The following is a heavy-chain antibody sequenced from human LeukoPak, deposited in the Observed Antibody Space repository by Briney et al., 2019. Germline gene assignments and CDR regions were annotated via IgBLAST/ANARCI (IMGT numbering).Heavy chain of an antibody. V-gene: IGHV4-61*01. CDR3: ARDGSGPQH. Sequence: SETLSLTCTVSGGSVSSGSYYWSWIRQPPGKGLEWIGYIYYSGSTNYNPSLKSRVTISVDTSKNQFSLKLSSVTAADTAVYYCARDGSGPQHWGQGTLVTVSS. CDR1: GGSVSSGSYY. J-gene: IGHJ1*01. CDR2: IYYSGST. D-gene: IGHD3-10*01.